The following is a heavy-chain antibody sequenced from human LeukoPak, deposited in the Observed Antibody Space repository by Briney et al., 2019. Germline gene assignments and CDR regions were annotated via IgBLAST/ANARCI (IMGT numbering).Heavy chain of an antibody. CDR1: GFTFSSYA. CDR3: AKRLRFLEWLLEDYYSDY. J-gene: IGHJ4*02. Sequence: GGSLRLSCAASGFTFSSYAMSWVRQAPGKGLEWVSAISGSGGSTYYADSVKGRFTISRDNSKNTLYLQMNSLRAEDTAVYYCAKRLRFLEWLLEDYYSDYWGQGTLVTVSS. CDR2: ISGSGGST. V-gene: IGHV3-23*01. D-gene: IGHD3-3*01.